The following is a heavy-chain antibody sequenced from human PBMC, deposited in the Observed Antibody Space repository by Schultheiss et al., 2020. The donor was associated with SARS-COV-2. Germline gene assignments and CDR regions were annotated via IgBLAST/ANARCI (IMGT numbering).Heavy chain of an antibody. CDR1: GYTFTSYA. J-gene: IGHJ5*02. D-gene: IGHD6-6*01. V-gene: IGHV1-69*13. CDR2: IIPIFGTA. Sequence: SVKVSCKASGYTFTSYAMHWVRQAPGQRLEWMGGIIPIFGTANYAQKFQGRVTITADESTSTAYMELSSLRSEDTAVYYCARARTYSSSSSWFDPWGQGTLVTVSS. CDR3: ARARTYSSSSSWFDP.